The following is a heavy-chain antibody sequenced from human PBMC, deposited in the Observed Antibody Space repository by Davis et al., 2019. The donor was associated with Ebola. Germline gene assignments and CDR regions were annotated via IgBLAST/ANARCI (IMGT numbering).Heavy chain of an antibody. D-gene: IGHD5-12*01. V-gene: IGHV4-61*01. J-gene: IGHJ6*02. Sequence: MPSETLSLTCTVSGGSVSSGSYYWSWIRQPPGKGLEWIGYIYYSGSTNYNPSLKSRVTISVDTSKNQFSLKLSSVTAADTAVYYCARLADSGYDNLYYYYGMDVWGQGTTVTVSS. CDR3: ARLADSGYDNLYYYYGMDV. CDR1: GGSVSSGSYY. CDR2: IYYSGST.